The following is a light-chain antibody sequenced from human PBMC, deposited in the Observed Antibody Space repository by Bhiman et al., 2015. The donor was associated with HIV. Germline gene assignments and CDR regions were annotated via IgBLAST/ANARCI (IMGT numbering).Light chain of an antibody. CDR3: QVWDSLGDQWVV. J-gene: IGLJ3*02. V-gene: IGLV3-1*01. CDR2: QDN. CDR1: KLGHKY. Sequence: SYELTQPPSVSVSPGQTASITCSGDKLGHKYACWYQQKPGQSPVLVIYQDNKRPSGIPERFSGSNSGNTATLTISGAEAGDEAEYFCQVWDSLGDQWVVFGGGTKLTVL.